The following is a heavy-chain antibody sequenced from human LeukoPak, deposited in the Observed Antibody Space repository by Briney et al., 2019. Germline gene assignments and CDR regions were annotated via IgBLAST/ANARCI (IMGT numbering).Heavy chain of an antibody. CDR1: GYSISSGYY. J-gene: IGHJ4*02. V-gene: IGHV4-38-2*02. Sequence: SETLSLTCTVSGYSISSGYYWGWIRQPPGKGLEWLASIYDSGTIYYNPSLKSRVTISVDTSTTQFSLKLTSVTAADTAVYYCARGLGRQQLVSPFDYWGQGTLVTVSS. D-gene: IGHD6-13*01. CDR3: ARGLGRQQLVSPFDY. CDR2: IYDSGTI.